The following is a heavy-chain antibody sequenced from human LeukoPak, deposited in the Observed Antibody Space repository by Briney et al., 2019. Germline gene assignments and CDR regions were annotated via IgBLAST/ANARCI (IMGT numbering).Heavy chain of an antibody. V-gene: IGHV4-30-4*08. CDR1: GGSISSGDYY. D-gene: IGHD3-10*01. CDR2: IYYSGST. J-gene: IGHJ4*02. Sequence: SETLSLTCTVSGGSISSGDYYWSWIRQPPGKGLEWIGYIYYSGSTYYNPSLKSRVTISVDTSKNQFSLKLSSVTAADTAVYYCATNRITMVRGVIGGGQQPQFDYWGQGTLVTVS. CDR3: ATNRITMVRGVIGGGQQPQFDY.